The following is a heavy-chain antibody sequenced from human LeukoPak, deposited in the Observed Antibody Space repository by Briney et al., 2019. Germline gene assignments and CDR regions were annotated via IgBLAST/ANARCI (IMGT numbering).Heavy chain of an antibody. J-gene: IGHJ6*02. CDR2: IYTSGST. CDR3: AREKVPADYYYYGMDV. V-gene: IGHV4-4*07. CDR1: GGSISSYY. Sequence: PSETLSLTCTVSGGSISSYYWSRIRQPAGKGLEWIGRIYTSGSTNYNPSLKSRVTMSVDTSKNQFSLKLSSVTAADTAVYYCAREKVPADYYYYGMDVWGQGTTVTVSS. D-gene: IGHD2-2*01.